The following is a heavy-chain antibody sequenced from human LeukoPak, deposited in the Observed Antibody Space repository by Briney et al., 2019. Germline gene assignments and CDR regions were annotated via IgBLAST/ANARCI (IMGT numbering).Heavy chain of an antibody. J-gene: IGHJ5*02. CDR3: TRDRGLYGEVLFDP. D-gene: IGHD3-10*01. CDR2: IYGSGST. V-gene: IGHV4-4*07. CDR1: GGSVNNYY. Sequence: SETLSLTCTVFGGSVNNYYLSWTRQPAGKGLEWIGRIYGSGSTNYNPSLRSRVAMSLDTSKNQFSLKLRSVTAADTAVYYCTRDRGLYGEVLFDPWGQGTLVTVSS.